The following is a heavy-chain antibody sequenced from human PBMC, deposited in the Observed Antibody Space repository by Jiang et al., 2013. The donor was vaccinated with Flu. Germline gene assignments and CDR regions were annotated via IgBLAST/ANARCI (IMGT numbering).Heavy chain of an antibody. CDR2: TYYRSKWYN. V-gene: IGHV6-1*01. J-gene: IGHJ6*02. D-gene: IGHD4-11*01. Sequence: SQTLSLTCAISGDSVSSNSAAWNWIRQSPSRGLEWLGRTYYRSKWYNDYAVSVKSRITINPDTSKNQFSLQLNSVTPEDTAVYYCARASRGWLSNPNYYYYGMDVWGQGTTVTVSS. CDR1: GDSVSSNSAA. CDR3: ARASRGWLSNPNYYYYGMDV.